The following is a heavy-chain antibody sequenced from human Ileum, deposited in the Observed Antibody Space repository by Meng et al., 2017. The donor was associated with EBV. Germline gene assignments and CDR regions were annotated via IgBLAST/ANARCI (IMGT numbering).Heavy chain of an antibody. D-gene: IGHD3-3*01. CDR2: IYYSGST. V-gene: IGHV4-39*01. CDR3: ARRYYGVPFDN. Sequence: RRHESGPGLVKPPETLSLTCAVSGDSISSSNHWWGWIRQPPGKGLEWVGTIYYSGSTFYNPSLKSRVTISLDTSKNQFSLKVSSVTAADTAVYYCARRYYGVPFDNWGQGTLVTVSS. J-gene: IGHJ4*02. CDR1: GDSISSSNHW.